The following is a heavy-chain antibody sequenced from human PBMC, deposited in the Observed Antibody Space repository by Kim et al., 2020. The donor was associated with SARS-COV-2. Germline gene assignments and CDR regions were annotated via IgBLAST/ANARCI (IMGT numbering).Heavy chain of an antibody. CDR2: IKSKTDGGTT. V-gene: IGHV3-15*01. CDR1: GFTFSNAW. J-gene: IGHJ6*02. D-gene: IGHD3-22*01. CDR3: TTIAYYDSSGYYYGYYYYYGMDV. Sequence: GGSLRLSCAASGFTFSNAWMSWVRQAPGKGLEWVGSIKSKTDGGTTDYAAPVKGRFTISRDDSKNTLYLQMNSLKTEDTAVYYCTTIAYYDSSGYYYGYYYYYGMDVWGQGTTVTVSS.